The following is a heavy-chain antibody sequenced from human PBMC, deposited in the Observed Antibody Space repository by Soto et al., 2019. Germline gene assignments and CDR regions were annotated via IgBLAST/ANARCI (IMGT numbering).Heavy chain of an antibody. CDR2: INESGTT. CDR1: GDSI. D-gene: IGHD1-1*01. Sequence: PSETLSLTCTVSGDSIWGWIRQPPGKGLEWIGSINESGTTFYNPFLKSRVTISVDTSKNQFSLVVSSVTAADTAVYYCARQSYSAGKPSGLDVWGQGTTVTVSS. J-gene: IGHJ6*02. CDR3: ARQSYSAGKPSGLDV. V-gene: IGHV4-39*01.